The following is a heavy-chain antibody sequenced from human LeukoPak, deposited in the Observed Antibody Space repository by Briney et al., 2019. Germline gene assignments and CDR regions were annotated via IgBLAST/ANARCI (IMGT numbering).Heavy chain of an antibody. CDR2: ITPFNGDT. J-gene: IGHJ6*03. V-gene: IGHV1-45*02. D-gene: IGHD6-13*01. CDR1: GDTFTYRY. Sequence: SVKVSCKASGDTFTYRYLHWVRQAPGQAREWGGWITPFNGDTNYAQKFQDRATITRDRSMSTAYMELSSLRSEDTAMYYCASHQEAAAAGRGDYYSYMDVWGKGTTVTVSS. CDR3: ASHQEAAAAGRGDYYSYMDV.